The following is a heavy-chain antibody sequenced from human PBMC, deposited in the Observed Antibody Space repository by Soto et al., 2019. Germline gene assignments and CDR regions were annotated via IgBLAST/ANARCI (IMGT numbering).Heavy chain of an antibody. V-gene: IGHV1-18*01. CDR3: ARDRGSYALDY. J-gene: IGHJ4*02. D-gene: IGHD1-26*01. CDR2: ISAYNGNT. CDR1: GYTFTSYG. Sequence: QVQLVQSGAEVKKPGASVKVSCKASGYTFTSYGISWGRQAPGQGLEWMGWISAYNGNTNYAPKLQGRVTMTTDTSTSTAYMELRILRSDDSALDYWARDRGSYALDYLGQGTLVTVSS.